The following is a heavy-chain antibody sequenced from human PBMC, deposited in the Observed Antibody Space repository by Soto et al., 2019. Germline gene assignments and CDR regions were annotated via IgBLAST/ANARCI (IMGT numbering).Heavy chain of an antibody. V-gene: IGHV1-18*01. Sequence: QGQLVQSGAEVKKPGASVKVSCKASGYTFTRYGISWVRQAPGQGLEWMGWISGYNGDTKYAQKFQGRVTMTIDTATTTAFMEMRSLTSDDTAVYYCAKNGQPPYYYYGLDVWGQGTRVTVSS. CDR1: GYTFTRYG. CDR2: ISGYNGDT. J-gene: IGHJ6*02. CDR3: AKNGQPPYYYYGLDV. D-gene: IGHD2-8*01.